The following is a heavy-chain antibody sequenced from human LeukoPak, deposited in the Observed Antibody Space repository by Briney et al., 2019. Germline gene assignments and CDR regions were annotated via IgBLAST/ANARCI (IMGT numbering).Heavy chain of an antibody. CDR2: IYYSGST. V-gene: IGHV4-59*01. D-gene: IGHD3-22*01. CDR1: GGSISSYY. CDR3: ARVLVVVKGVWFDP. J-gene: IGHJ5*02. Sequence: SETLSLTCTVFGGSISSYYWSWIRQPPGKGLEWIGYIYYSGSTNYNPSLKSRVTISVDTSKNQFSLKLSSVTAADTAVYYCARVLVVVKGVWFDPWGQGTLVTVSS.